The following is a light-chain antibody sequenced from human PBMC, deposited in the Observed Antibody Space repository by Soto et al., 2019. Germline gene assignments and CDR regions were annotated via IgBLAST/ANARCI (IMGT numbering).Light chain of an antibody. CDR3: QQYNNWPST. V-gene: IGKV3-15*01. CDR1: QSVSSN. J-gene: IGKJ5*01. Sequence: EIVMTQSPATLSVSPGERATLSCRASQSVSSNLAWYKQKPGQAPRLLIYGASTRATGIPARVSGSGSGTEFTLTISSLQSEDFEVYYCQQYNNWPSTFGQGTRLEI. CDR2: GAS.